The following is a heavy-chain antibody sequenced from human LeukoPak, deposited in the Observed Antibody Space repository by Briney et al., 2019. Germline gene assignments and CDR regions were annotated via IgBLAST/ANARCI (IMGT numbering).Heavy chain of an antibody. J-gene: IGHJ4*02. Sequence: GALRLSCAASGFTFSNYWMHWVRQAPGKGLVWVSRINSDGINTSYADSVKGRFTISRDNAKNSLYLQMNSLRDEDTAVYYCARDRELLVYWGQGTLVTVSS. V-gene: IGHV3-74*01. CDR3: ARDRELLVY. CDR2: INSDGINT. CDR1: GFTFSNYW. D-gene: IGHD3-10*01.